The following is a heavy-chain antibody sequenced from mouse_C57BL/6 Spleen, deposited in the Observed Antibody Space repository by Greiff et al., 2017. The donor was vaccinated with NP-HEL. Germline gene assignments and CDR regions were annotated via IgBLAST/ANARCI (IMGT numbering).Heavy chain of an antibody. Sequence: VQLQQSGPELVKPGASVKISCKASGYSFTGYYMNWVKQSPEKSLEWIGEINPSTGGTTYNQKFKAKATLTVDKSSSTAYMQLKSLTSEDSAVYYCARSDYYGSSYHYFDYWGQGTTLTVSS. V-gene: IGHV1-42*01. CDR2: INPSTGGT. CDR3: ARSDYYGSSYHYFDY. D-gene: IGHD1-1*01. CDR1: GYSFTGYY. J-gene: IGHJ2*01.